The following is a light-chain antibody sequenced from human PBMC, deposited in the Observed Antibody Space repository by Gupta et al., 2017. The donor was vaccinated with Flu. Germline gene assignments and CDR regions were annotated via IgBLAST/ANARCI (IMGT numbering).Light chain of an antibody. CDR3: QSYDSSLSGSV. V-gene: IGLV1-40*01. J-gene: IGLJ3*02. CDR1: SSDIGAGYD. Sequence: QSVLTPPPSVSGAPGQRLTISCTGSSSDIGAGYDVHWYQQVPGTPPKLLIYGNNNRPSGVPDRFSGSKSGTSASLAITGLQAEDEADYYCQSYDSSLSGSVFGGGTKLTVL. CDR2: GNN.